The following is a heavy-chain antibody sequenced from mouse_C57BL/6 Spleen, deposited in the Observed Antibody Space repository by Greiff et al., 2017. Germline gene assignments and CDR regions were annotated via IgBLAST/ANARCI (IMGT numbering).Heavy chain of an antibody. CDR2: SRNKANDYTT. Sequence: VMLVESGGGLVQSGRSLRLSCATSGFTFSDFYMEWVRQAPGKGLEWIAASRNKANDYTTEYSASVKGRFIVSRDTSQSILYLQMNALRAEDTAIYYCARDADYYGGFAYWGQGTLVTVSA. J-gene: IGHJ3*01. V-gene: IGHV7-1*01. CDR1: GFTFSDFY. CDR3: ARDADYYGGFAY. D-gene: IGHD1-1*01.